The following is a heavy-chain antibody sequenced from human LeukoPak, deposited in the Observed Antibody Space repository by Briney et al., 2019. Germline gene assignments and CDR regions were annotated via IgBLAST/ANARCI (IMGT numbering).Heavy chain of an antibody. Sequence: PGGSLRLSCAASGVTFSSYSMNWVRQAPGKGLEWVSSISSNSSYIYYADSVKGRLTISRDNAKNSQYLQMNSLRAEDTAVYYYAKDGPSVMRGDYPGDWGQGTLVTVSS. CDR2: ISSNSSYI. J-gene: IGHJ4*02. V-gene: IGHV3-21*01. D-gene: IGHD4-17*01. CDR1: GVTFSSYS. CDR3: AKDGPSVMRGDYPGD.